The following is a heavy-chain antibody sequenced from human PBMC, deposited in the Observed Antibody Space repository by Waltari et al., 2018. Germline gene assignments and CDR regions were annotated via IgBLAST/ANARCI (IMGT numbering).Heavy chain of an antibody. J-gene: IGHJ3*02. CDR3: ARGVDSSGYRLAAFDI. CDR1: GYTFTSYA. CDR2: INAGNGNT. V-gene: IGHV1-3*01. D-gene: IGHD3-22*01. Sequence: VQLVQSGAEVKKPGASVKVSCKASGYTFTSYAMHWVRQAPGQRLEWMGWINAGNGNTKYSQKFQGRVTITRDTSASTAYMELSSLRSEDTAVYYCARGVDSSGYRLAAFDIWGQGTMVTVSS.